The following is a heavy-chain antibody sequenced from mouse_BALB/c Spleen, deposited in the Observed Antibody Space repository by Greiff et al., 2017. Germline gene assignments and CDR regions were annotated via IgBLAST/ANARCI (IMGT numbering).Heavy chain of an antibody. Sequence: QVTLKVSGPGILQPSQTLSLTCSFSGFSLSTSGMGVSWIRQPSGKGLEWLAHIYWDDDKRYNPSLKSRLTISKDTSRNQVFLKITSVDTADTATYYCARREGVREGYYFDYWGQGTTLTVSS. CDR3: ARREGVREGYYFDY. CDR1: GFSLSTSGMG. D-gene: IGHD2-14*01. J-gene: IGHJ2*01. CDR2: IYWDDDK. V-gene: IGHV8-12*01.